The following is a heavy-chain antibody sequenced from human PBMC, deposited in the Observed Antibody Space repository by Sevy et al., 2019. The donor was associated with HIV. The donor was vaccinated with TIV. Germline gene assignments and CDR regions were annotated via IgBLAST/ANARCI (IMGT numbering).Heavy chain of an antibody. CDR3: ARGGGYCSSTSCGFGCRVYY. D-gene: IGHD2-2*01. V-gene: IGHV4-59*01. CDR1: GGSISSYY. CDR2: IYYSGST. J-gene: IGHJ4*02. Sequence: SETLSLTCTVSGGSISSYYWSWIRQPPGKGLEWIGYIYYSGSTNYNPSLKSRVTISVDTSKNQFSLKLSSVTAADTAVYYCARGGGYCSSTSCGFGCRVYYWGQGTLVTVSS.